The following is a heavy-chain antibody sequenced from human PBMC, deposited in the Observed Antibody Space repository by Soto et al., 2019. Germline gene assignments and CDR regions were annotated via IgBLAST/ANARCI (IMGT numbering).Heavy chain of an antibody. CDR3: ARNVDTAMVFDY. CDR2: INHSGST. Sequence: PSETLSLTCAVYGGSFSGYYWSWIRQPPGKGLEWIGEINHSGSTNYNPSLKSRVTISVDTSKNQFSLKLSSVTAADTAVYYCARNVDTAMVFDYWGQGTLVTVSS. V-gene: IGHV4-34*01. CDR1: GGSFSGYY. J-gene: IGHJ4*02. D-gene: IGHD5-18*01.